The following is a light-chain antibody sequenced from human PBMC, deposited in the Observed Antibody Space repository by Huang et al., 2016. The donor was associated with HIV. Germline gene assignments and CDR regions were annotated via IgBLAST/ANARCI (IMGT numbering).Light chain of an antibody. V-gene: IGKV4-1*01. CDR1: QSVLYSSNNKNY. CDR3: QQYFSTSLT. Sequence: DIVMTQSPDSLAVSLGERAAINCKSSQSVLYSSNNKNYLAWYQQKPGQSPTLLIYWASTREPGVPDRFNVSGSGTDFTLTISSLQTEDVAVYYCQQYFSTSLTFGGGTKVEIK. CDR2: WAS. J-gene: IGKJ4*01.